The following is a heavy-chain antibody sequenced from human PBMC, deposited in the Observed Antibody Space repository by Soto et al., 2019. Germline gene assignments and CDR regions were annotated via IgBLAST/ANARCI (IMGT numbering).Heavy chain of an antibody. D-gene: IGHD4-4*01. V-gene: IGHV4-59*01. CDR3: AIGQLYSNYGYDYMDV. CDR1: GGSISSYY. J-gene: IGHJ6*03. CDR2: IYYIGST. Sequence: QVQLQESGPGLVKPSETLSLTCTVSGGSISSYYWSWIRQPPGKGLEWIGYIYYIGSTNYNPSLKSRVTISVDTSKNQFSLKLSSVTAADTAVYYCAIGQLYSNYGYDYMDVWGKGTTVTVSS.